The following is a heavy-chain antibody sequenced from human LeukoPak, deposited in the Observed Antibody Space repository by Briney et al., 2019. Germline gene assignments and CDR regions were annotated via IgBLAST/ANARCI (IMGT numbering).Heavy chain of an antibody. CDR3: AREPRRAIFGVAPNPYYFDY. D-gene: IGHD3-3*01. CDR1: GYTFTSYG. V-gene: IGHV1-18*04. CDR2: ISAYNGNT. J-gene: IGHJ4*02. Sequence: ASVKVSCKASGYTFTSYGISWVRQAPGQGLEWMAWISAYNGNTNYAQKLQGRVTMTTDTSTSTAYMELRSLRSDDTAVYYCAREPRRAIFGVAPNPYYFDYWGQGTLVTVSS.